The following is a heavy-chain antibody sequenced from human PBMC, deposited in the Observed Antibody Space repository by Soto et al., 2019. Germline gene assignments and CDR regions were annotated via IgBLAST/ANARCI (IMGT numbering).Heavy chain of an antibody. J-gene: IGHJ5*02. Sequence: QVQLVESGGGVVQPGRSLRLSCAASGFTFSSYAMHWVRQAPGKGLEWVAVISYDGSNKYYADSVKGRFTISRDNSKNTLYLQMNSLRAEDTAVYYCARVVGYCSGGSCYEWFDPWGQGTLVTVSS. CDR2: ISYDGSNK. CDR1: GFTFSSYA. CDR3: ARVVGYCSGGSCYEWFDP. D-gene: IGHD2-15*01. V-gene: IGHV3-30-3*01.